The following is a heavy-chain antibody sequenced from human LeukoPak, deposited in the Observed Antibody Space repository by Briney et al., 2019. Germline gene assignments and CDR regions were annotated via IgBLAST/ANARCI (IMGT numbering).Heavy chain of an antibody. D-gene: IGHD3-3*01. V-gene: IGHV3-33*06. J-gene: IGHJ6*02. Sequence: GRSLILSCAASGFTFSNYAMHWVRQAPGKGLEWVAVIWYDGSNKYYADSVKGRFTISRDNAKNTLYLQMNSLRAEDTAVYYCAKDKDFWSGYYRGVPHYYGMDVWGQGTTVTVSS. CDR1: GFTFSNYA. CDR2: IWYDGSNK. CDR3: AKDKDFWSGYYRGVPHYYGMDV.